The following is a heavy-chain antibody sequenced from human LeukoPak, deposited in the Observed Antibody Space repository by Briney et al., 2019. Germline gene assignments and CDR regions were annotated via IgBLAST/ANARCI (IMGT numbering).Heavy chain of an antibody. CDR3: ARDRRPGGSYCDY. CDR1: GFTFSSYA. CDR2: ISYDGSNK. D-gene: IGHD1-26*01. Sequence: GGSQRLSCAASGFTFSSYAMHWVRQAPGKGLEWVAVISYDGSNKYYADSVKGRFTISRDNSKNTLYLQMNSLRAEDTAVYYCARDRRPGGSYCDYWGQGTLVTVSS. V-gene: IGHV3-30-3*01. J-gene: IGHJ4*02.